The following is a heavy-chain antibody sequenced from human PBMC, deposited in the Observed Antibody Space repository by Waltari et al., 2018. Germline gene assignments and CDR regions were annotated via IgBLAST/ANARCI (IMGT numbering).Heavy chain of an antibody. Sequence: QLQLQESGPGLVKPSETLSLTCTVSGGSISSSSYYWGWSRQPPGQGLEWIGSIYYSGSTYYNPSLKSRVTISVDTSKNQFSLKLSSVTAADTAVYYCARGSPFYYDSSGYWDRSAFDIWGQGTMVTVSS. D-gene: IGHD3-22*01. J-gene: IGHJ3*02. CDR1: GGSISSSSYY. V-gene: IGHV4-39*07. CDR2: IYYSGST. CDR3: ARGSPFYYDSSGYWDRSAFDI.